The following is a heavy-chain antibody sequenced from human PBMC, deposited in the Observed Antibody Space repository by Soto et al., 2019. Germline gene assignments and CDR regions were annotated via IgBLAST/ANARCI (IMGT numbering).Heavy chain of an antibody. CDR2: IIPIFGTA. J-gene: IGHJ6*02. V-gene: IGHV1-69*13. CDR3: ARNADWRGYSGYYYYYGMDV. Sequence: ASVKVSCKASVGTFSSYAISWVRQAPGQGLEWMGGIIPIFGTANYAQKFQGRVTITADESTSTAYMELSSLRSEDTAVYYCARNADWRGYSGYYYYYGMDVWGQGTTVTVSS. D-gene: IGHD5-12*01. CDR1: VGTFSSYA.